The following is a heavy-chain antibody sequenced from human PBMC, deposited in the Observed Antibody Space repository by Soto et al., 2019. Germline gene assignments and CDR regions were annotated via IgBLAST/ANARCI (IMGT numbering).Heavy chain of an antibody. CDR2: VHHSWGS. J-gene: IGHJ6*02. V-gene: IGHV4-59*08. Sequence: QVQLQESGPGLVKPSETLSLSCTVSGGSINSYYWSWIRQSPGKRMEWIGYVHHSWGSSYNPSLQIRVPISLDTSKSQFSLKVTSVTATDTAVYYCARQGFGPLHGLVDVWGQGTTVTVSS. CDR3: ARQGFGPLHGLVDV. CDR1: GGSINSYY. D-gene: IGHD3-10*01.